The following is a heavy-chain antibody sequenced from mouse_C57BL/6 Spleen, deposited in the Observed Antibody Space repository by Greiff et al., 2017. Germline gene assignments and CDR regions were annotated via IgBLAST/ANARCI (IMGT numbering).Heavy chain of an antibody. CDR3: AREYDYDGPYYYAMDD. Sequence: EVQGVESGGGLVKPGGSLKLSCAASGFTFSSYAMSWVRQTPEKRLEWVATISDGGSYTYYPDNVKGRFTISRDNAKNNLYLQMSHLKSEDTAMYYCAREYDYDGPYYYAMDDWGQGTSVTVSS. CDR2: ISDGGSYT. J-gene: IGHJ4*01. D-gene: IGHD2-4*01. CDR1: GFTFSSYA. V-gene: IGHV5-4*01.